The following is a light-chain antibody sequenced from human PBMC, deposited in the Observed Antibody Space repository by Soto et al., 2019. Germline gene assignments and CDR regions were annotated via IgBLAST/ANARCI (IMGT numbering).Light chain of an antibody. CDR2: DAS. CDR3: QQRSNWPT. Sequence: EIVLTQSPATLSLSPGERATLSCRASQSVSSYLAWYQQKPGQAPRLLIYDASNRVTGIPARFSGSGSGTDFTLTISSLEPEDFAVYYFQQRSNWPTFGQGTKLEIK. J-gene: IGKJ2*01. CDR1: QSVSSY. V-gene: IGKV3-11*01.